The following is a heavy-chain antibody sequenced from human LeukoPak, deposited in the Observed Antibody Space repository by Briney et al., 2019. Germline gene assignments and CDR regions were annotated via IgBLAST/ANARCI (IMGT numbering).Heavy chain of an antibody. J-gene: IGHJ4*02. CDR2: IYPGDSDT. Sequence: GESLKISCKGSGYSFTSYWIGWVRQMPGKGLEWMGIIYPGDSDTRYSPSFQGQVTISADKSISTAYLQWSSLKASDTAMYYCARLRPGITVAAPFDYWGRGTLVTVSS. D-gene: IGHD6-19*01. CDR3: ARLRPGITVAAPFDY. CDR1: GYSFTSYW. V-gene: IGHV5-51*01.